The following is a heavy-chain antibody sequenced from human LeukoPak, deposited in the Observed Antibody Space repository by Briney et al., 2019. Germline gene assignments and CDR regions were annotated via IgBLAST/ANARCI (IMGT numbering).Heavy chain of an antibody. V-gene: IGHV3-7*01. D-gene: IGHD2-2*02. CDR3: ARDRYEYQLLYSGWFDP. CDR2: IKQDGSEK. CDR1: GSTFSRYW. Sequence: GGSLRLSCAASGSTFSRYWISWVRQAPGKGLQWVANIKQDGSEKYYVDSVKGRFTISRDNAKNSLYLQMNSLRAEDTAVYYCARDRYEYQLLYSGWFDPWGQGTLVTVSS. J-gene: IGHJ5*02.